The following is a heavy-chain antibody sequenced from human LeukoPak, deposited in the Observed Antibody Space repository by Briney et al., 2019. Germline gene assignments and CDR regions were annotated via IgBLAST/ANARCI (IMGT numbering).Heavy chain of an antibody. V-gene: IGHV3-23*01. CDR3: AKAGGLAVRGVIGYFDY. J-gene: IGHJ4*02. D-gene: IGHD3-10*01. CDR2: ISGSGGST. CDR1: GFTFSSYA. Sequence: PGGSLRLSCAASGFTFSSYAMSWVRQAPGKGLEWVSAISGSGGSTYYADSVKGRFTISRDNSKNTLYLQMNSLRAEDTAVYYCAKAGGLAVRGVIGYFDYWGQGTLVTVSS.